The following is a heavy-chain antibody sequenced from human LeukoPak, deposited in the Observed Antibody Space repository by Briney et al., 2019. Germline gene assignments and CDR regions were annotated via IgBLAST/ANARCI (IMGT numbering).Heavy chain of an antibody. CDR3: ARVAGVATTYLRLFFFDY. CDR2: IYYSGST. D-gene: IGHD2-15*01. V-gene: IGHV4-59*01. Sequence: SETLSLTCIVSGGSISSYYWSWIRQPPGKGLEWIGYIYYSGSTNYNPSLKSRVTISVDTSKNQFSLKLSSVTAADTAVYYCARVAGVATTYLRLFFFDYWGQGTLVTVSS. J-gene: IGHJ4*02. CDR1: GGSISSYY.